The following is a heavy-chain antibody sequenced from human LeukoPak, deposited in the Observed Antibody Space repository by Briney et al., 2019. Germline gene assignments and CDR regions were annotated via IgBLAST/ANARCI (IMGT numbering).Heavy chain of an antibody. CDR3: ARPSTSGIAAAGLKY. CDR2: ISGSGGST. D-gene: IGHD6-13*01. V-gene: IGHV3-23*01. CDR1: GFTFDDYA. Sequence: GGSLRLSCAASGFTFDDYAMSWVRQAPGKGLEWVSGISGSGGSTYYADSVKGRFTISRDNSKNTLYLQMNSLRAEDTAVYYCARPSTSGIAAAGLKYWGQGTLVTVSS. J-gene: IGHJ4*02.